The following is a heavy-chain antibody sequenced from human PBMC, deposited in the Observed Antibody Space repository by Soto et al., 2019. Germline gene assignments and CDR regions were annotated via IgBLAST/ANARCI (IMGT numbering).Heavy chain of an antibody. CDR2: IYYSGST. D-gene: IGHD6-19*01. CDR1: GGSISSSSYY. Sequence: SETLSLTCTVSGGSISSSSYYWGWIRQPPGKGLEWIGSIYYSGSTYYNPSLKSRVTISVDTSKNQFSLKLSSVTAADTAVYYCARHVRKHRQWLGPRTSRYYYMDVWGKGTTVTVSS. J-gene: IGHJ6*03. V-gene: IGHV4-39*01. CDR3: ARHVRKHRQWLGPRTSRYYYMDV.